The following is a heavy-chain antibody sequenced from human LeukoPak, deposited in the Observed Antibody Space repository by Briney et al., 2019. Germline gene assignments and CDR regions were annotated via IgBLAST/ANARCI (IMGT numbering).Heavy chain of an antibody. D-gene: IGHD3-3*01. CDR1: GFPFSTYW. Sequence: PGGSLRLSCAASGFPFSTYWMSWVRQAPGKGLELVANIKEDGSEKHYVDSVKGRFTISRDNAKNSLYLQMNTLRAEDTAVYYCARKRNPWSDFAAPNDRWGQGTVVTVSS. CDR2: IKEDGSEK. J-gene: IGHJ4*02. V-gene: IGHV3-7*01. CDR3: ARKRNPWSDFAAPNDR.